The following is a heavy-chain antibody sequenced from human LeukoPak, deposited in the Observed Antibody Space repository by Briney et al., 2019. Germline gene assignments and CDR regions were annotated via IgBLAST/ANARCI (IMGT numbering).Heavy chain of an antibody. J-gene: IGHJ4*02. D-gene: IGHD6-13*01. CDR3: ATDAVGDSWSDY. CDR2: IKQDGSQT. V-gene: IGHV3-7*01. CDR1: GFSFSSYW. Sequence: AGGSLRLSXLASGFSFSSYWMNWVGQAQGKGPEWLANIKQDGSQTDYVDSVKGRFTISRDNAKNSLYLQMNSLRAGDTAVYYCATDAVGDSWSDYWGQGTLVTVSS.